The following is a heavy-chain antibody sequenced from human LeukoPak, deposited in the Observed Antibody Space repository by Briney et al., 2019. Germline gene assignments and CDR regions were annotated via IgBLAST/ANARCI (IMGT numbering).Heavy chain of an antibody. J-gene: IGHJ6*04. V-gene: IGHV3-48*03. CDR3: AELGITMIGGV. CDR1: GFTFSSYE. D-gene: IGHD3-10*02. Sequence: GGSLRLSCAASGFTFSSYEMNWVGQAPGKGLEWASYISSSGSTIYYADSVKGRFTISRDNAKNSLYLQTNSLRAEDTAVYYCAELGITMIGGVWGKGTTVTISS. CDR2: ISSSGSTI.